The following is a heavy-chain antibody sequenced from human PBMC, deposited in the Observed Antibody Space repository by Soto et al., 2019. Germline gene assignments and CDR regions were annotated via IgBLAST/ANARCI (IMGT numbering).Heavy chain of an antibody. CDR2: IWYDGSNK. CDR3: ARGNRDSSGWYLSAFDI. V-gene: IGHV3-33*01. Sequence: QVQLVESGGGVVQPGRSLRLSCAASGFTFSSYGMHWVRQAPGKGLEWVAVIWYDGSNKYYADSVKGRFTISRDNSKNTLYLQMNSLRAEDTAVYYCARGNRDSSGWYLSAFDIWGQGTMVTVSS. D-gene: IGHD6-19*01. CDR1: GFTFSSYG. J-gene: IGHJ3*02.